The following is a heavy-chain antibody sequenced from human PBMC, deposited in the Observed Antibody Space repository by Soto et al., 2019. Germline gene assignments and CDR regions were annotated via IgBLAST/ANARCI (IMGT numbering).Heavy chain of an antibody. V-gene: IGHV3-13*01. Sequence: GGSLRLSCAASGFTFSSYDMHWVRQATGKGLEWVSAIGTAGDTYYPGSVKGRFTISRENAKNSLCLQMNSLRAGDTAVYYCARGGQQLIDNWFDPWGQGTLVTVS. J-gene: IGHJ5*02. D-gene: IGHD6-13*01. CDR2: IGTAGDT. CDR1: GFTFSSYD. CDR3: ARGGQQLIDNWFDP.